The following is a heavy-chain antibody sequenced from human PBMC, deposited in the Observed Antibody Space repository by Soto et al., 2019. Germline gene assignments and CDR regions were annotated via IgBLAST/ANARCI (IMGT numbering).Heavy chain of an antibody. CDR3: ARGREAITMIVGQLGVYYFDY. CDR1: GGSISSGGYS. V-gene: IGHV4-30-2*01. D-gene: IGHD3-22*01. J-gene: IGHJ4*02. CDR2: IYHSGST. Sequence: PSETLSLTCAVSGGSISSGGYSWSWIRQPPGKGLEWIGYIYHSGSTYYNPSLKSRVTISVDRSKNQFSLKLSSVTAADTAVYYCARGREAITMIVGQLGVYYFDYWGQGTLVTVSS.